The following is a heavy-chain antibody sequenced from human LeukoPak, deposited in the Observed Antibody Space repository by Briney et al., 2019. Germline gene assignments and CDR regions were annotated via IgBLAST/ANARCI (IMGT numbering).Heavy chain of an antibody. CDR3: VKVPRSGCCAFDI. CDR1: GFTFAGYG. D-gene: IGHD6-19*01. CDR2: LIYDGSNK. J-gene: IGHJ3*02. Sequence: GGSLRLSCTASGFTFAGYGMHWVRQAPGKGLEWVALLIYDGSNKYHVDSVKGRFTVSRDNSKNTLYLQMNSLRAEDTAVYYCVKVPRSGCCAFDIWGLGTMVTVSS. V-gene: IGHV3-30*18.